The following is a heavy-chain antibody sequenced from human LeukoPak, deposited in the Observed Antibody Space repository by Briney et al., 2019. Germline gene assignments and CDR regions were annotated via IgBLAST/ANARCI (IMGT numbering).Heavy chain of an antibody. Sequence: PSETLSLTCTVSGGSISSSSYYWGWIRQPPGKGLEWIGSIYYSGSTYYNPSLKSRVTISVDTSKNQFSLKLSSVTAADTAVYYCARDRYCSSTSCYGQTLYFDLWGRGTLVTVSS. D-gene: IGHD2-2*01. CDR1: GGSISSSSYY. J-gene: IGHJ2*01. V-gene: IGHV4-39*02. CDR2: IYYSGST. CDR3: ARDRYCSSTSCYGQTLYFDL.